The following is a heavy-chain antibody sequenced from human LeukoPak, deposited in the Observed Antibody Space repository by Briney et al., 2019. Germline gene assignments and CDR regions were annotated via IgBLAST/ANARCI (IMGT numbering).Heavy chain of an antibody. V-gene: IGHV1-69*13. D-gene: IGHD2-2*01. Sequence: ASGKVSSKASGCTFSSYAISWVRQAPGQGLEWMGGIIPIFGTANYAQKFQGRVTITADESTSTAYMELSSLRSEDTAVYYCARALSDCSSTSCLNDYLLPGDYWGQGTLVTVSS. J-gene: IGHJ4*02. CDR3: ARALSDCSSTSCLNDYLLPGDY. CDR2: IIPIFGTA. CDR1: GCTFSSYA.